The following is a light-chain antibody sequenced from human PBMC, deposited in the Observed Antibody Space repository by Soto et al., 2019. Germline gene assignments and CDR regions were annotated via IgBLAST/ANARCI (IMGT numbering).Light chain of an antibody. CDR1: QSVPSTY. Sequence: EIVLTQSPGTLSLSPGERATLSCRASQSVPSTYFSWYQQKPGQAPRLLIYGASTRAPGIPDRFSGSGSGTDFTLTISRLEPEDFAVYFCQQYSYSPPFTFGPGTKVDIK. J-gene: IGKJ3*01. CDR2: GAS. CDR3: QQYSYSPPFT. V-gene: IGKV3-20*01.